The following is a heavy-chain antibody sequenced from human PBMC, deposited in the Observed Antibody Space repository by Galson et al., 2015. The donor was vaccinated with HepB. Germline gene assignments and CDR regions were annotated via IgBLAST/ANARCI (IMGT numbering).Heavy chain of an antibody. V-gene: IGHV3-23*01. CDR1: GFTFSSYA. CDR3: APHRGYSYGYLFSWFDP. D-gene: IGHD5-18*01. CDR2: ISGSGGST. Sequence: SLRLSCAASGFTFSSYAMSWVRQAPGKGLEWVSAISGSGGSTYYADSVKGRFTTSRDNSKNTLYLQMNSLRAEDTAVYYCAPHRGYSYGYLFSWFDPWGQGTLVTVSS. J-gene: IGHJ5*02.